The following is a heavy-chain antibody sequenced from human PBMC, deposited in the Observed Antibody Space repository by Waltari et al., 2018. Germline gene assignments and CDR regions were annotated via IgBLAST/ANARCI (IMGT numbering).Heavy chain of an antibody. CDR2: NNLGDIT. V-gene: IGHV4-34*02. D-gene: IGHD3-9*01. CDR1: GFSLADSS. J-gene: IGHJ1*01. Sequence: QVQLQPWGAGLVRPSETLSLTCDVSGFSLADSSWPWIRQSPGKGLEWIGENNLGDITYYNPSLENRVTILLDKSKNQFSLRLDSVTAADTAVYYCVTGPRDKWVGRYSGEFFHHWGPGTLVTVSS. CDR3: VTGPRDKWVGRYSGEFFHH.